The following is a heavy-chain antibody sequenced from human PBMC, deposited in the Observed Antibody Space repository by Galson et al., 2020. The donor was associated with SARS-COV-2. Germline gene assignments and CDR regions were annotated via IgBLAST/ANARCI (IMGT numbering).Heavy chain of an antibody. CDR3: ATDFSYSSSWYVNY. D-gene: IGHD6-13*01. CDR2: FDPEDGET. Sequence: ASVKVSCKVSGYTLTELSMHWVRQAPGKGLEWMGGFDPEDGETIYAQKFQGRVTMTEDTSTDTAYMELSSLRSEDTAVYYCATDFSYSSSWYVNYWGQGNLVTVSS. V-gene: IGHV1-24*01. CDR1: GYTLTELS. J-gene: IGHJ4*02.